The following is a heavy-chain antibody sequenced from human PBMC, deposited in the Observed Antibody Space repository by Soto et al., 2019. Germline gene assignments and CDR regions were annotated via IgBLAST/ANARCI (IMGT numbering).Heavy chain of an antibody. CDR3: ATFQEDDGLLAPRRDDY. Sequence: ASGKVSCKVSGYTLTELSMHWVRQAPGKGLEWIGGFDPEDGQTIYAQKFQGRVTMTEDTSTDTAYMELSSLRSEDTAVYYCATFQEDDGLLAPRRDDYWGQGTLVTVSS. D-gene: IGHD1-26*01. CDR2: FDPEDGQT. CDR1: GYTLTELS. J-gene: IGHJ4*02. V-gene: IGHV1-24*01.